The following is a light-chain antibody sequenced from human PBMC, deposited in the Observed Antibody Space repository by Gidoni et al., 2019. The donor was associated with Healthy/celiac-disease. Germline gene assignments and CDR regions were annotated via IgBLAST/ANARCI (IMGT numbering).Light chain of an antibody. CDR1: SSNIGAGYD. Sequence: QSVLTQPPPVSGAPGHWVTISCPGSSSNIGAGYDVHWYQQLPGTAPKLLIYGNSNRPSGVPDRFSGSKTGTSASLAITGLQAEDEADYYCQSYDSSLFVVFGGGTKLTVL. J-gene: IGLJ2*01. V-gene: IGLV1-40*01. CDR2: GNS. CDR3: QSYDSSLFVV.